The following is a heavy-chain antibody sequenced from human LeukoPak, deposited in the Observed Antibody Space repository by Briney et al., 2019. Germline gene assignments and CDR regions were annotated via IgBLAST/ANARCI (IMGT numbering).Heavy chain of an antibody. D-gene: IGHD3-10*01. V-gene: IGHV3-48*01. CDR2: ISSSSSTI. CDR3: ARVQGGSGSYYNVFYYYYGMDV. Sequence: PGGSLRLSCAASGFTFSSYSMNWVRQAPGKGLEWVSYISSSSSTIYYADSVKDRFTISRDNAKNSLYLQMNSLRAEDTAVYYCARVQGGSGSYYNVFYYYYGMDVWGQGTTVTVSS. CDR1: GFTFSSYS. J-gene: IGHJ6*02.